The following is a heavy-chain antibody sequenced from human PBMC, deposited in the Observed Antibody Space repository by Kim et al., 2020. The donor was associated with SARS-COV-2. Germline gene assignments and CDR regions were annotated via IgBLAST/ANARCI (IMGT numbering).Heavy chain of an antibody. Sequence: SETLSLTCTVSGGSIRSTSFYWAWIRQPPGKGLEWIGNVYYTGSTYYNPSLKSRVTISVDASQNQFSLRLNSVTAADTAVYFCARPFWVGWHTFDPWGQG. V-gene: IGHV4-39*01. CDR1: GGSIRSTSFY. CDR2: VYYTGST. J-gene: IGHJ5*02. D-gene: IGHD3-16*01. CDR3: ARPFWVGWHTFDP.